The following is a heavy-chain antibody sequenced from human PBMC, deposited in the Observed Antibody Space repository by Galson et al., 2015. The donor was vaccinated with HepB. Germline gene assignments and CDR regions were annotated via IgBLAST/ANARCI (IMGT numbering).Heavy chain of an antibody. CDR2: INPSGGNT. CDR1: GYTFTSYY. CDR3: ARDSYRHDRRGHYHMGALDV. D-gene: IGHD1-26*01. J-gene: IGHJ3*01. Sequence: SVKVSCKAFGYTFTSYYMHWVRQAPGQGLEWMGIINPSGGNTNYAQRFQGRITITRDTSTSTVYMELSSLRAEDTAVYYCARDSYRHDRRGHYHMGALDVWGQGTVVTVSS. V-gene: IGHV1-46*01.